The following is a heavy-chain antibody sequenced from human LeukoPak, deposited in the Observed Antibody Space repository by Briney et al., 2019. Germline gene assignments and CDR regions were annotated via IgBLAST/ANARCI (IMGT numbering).Heavy chain of an antibody. V-gene: IGHV3-66*01. CDR1: GFTFSSYA. D-gene: IGHD5-12*01. CDR2: IYSDGST. CDR3: ARWVVATMFDY. Sequence: GGSLRLSCAASGFTFSSYAMSWVRQAPGKGLEWVSVIYSDGSTYYADSVKGRFTISRDNSKNTLFLQMNSLRAEDTAVYYCARWVVATMFDYWGLGTLVTVSS. J-gene: IGHJ4*02.